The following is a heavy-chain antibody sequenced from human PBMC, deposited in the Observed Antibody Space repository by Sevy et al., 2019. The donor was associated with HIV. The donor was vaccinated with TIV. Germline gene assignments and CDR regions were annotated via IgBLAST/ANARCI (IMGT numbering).Heavy chain of an antibody. Sequence: ASVKVSCKASGYTFTSYDINWVRQASGQGLEWMGWMNPNTGNTGYAQKFQGRVTMTRNTSISTAYMELRSLRSEDTAVYYCARHRDYYDSSGYGTFDPWAQGTLVTVSS. CDR2: MNPNTGNT. D-gene: IGHD3-22*01. J-gene: IGHJ5*02. V-gene: IGHV1-8*01. CDR3: ARHRDYYDSSGYGTFDP. CDR1: GYTFTSYD.